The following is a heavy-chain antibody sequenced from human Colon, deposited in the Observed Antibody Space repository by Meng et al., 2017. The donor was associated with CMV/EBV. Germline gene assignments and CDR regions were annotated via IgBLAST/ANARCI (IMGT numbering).Heavy chain of an antibody. D-gene: IGHD2-8*01. CDR3: ARRPYCTNGVCYSSKDY. CDR1: GYDFAAFY. J-gene: IGHJ4*02. Sequence: ASVKVSCKASGYDFAAFYLHWVRQAPGQGLEWMGGVNPKSGDTHYAQKFQGRITMTRDTSLNTTYMELSSLRSDDTAIYFCARRPYCTNGVCYSSKDYWGQGTLVTVSS. V-gene: IGHV1-2*02. CDR2: VNPKSGDT.